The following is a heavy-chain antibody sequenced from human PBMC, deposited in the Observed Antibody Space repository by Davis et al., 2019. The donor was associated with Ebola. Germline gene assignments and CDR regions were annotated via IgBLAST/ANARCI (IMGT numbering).Heavy chain of an antibody. CDR2: MYYSGST. V-gene: IGHV4-39*07. CDR3: AREVRIAKYYYYGMDV. J-gene: IGHJ6*02. CDR1: GGSISSSSYY. D-gene: IGHD6-13*01. Sequence: SETLSLTCTVSGGSISSSSYYWGWIRQPPGKGLEWIGSMYYSGSTYYNPSLKSRVTISVDTSKNQFSLKLSSVTAADTAVYYCAREVRIAKYYYYGMDVWGQGTTVTVSS.